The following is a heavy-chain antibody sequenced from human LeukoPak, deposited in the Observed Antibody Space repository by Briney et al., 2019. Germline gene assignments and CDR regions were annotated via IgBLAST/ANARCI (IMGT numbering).Heavy chain of an antibody. Sequence: SETLSLACTVSSGSISSYDWSWIRQPAGKGLEWIGRIYTSGSPNYNPSLKSRVTMSVDTSKNQFSLKLSSVTAADTAVYYCARLTSSWYQDWYFDLWGRGTLVTVSS. V-gene: IGHV4-4*07. CDR2: IYTSGSP. D-gene: IGHD6-13*01. J-gene: IGHJ2*01. CDR3: ARLTSSWYQDWYFDL. CDR1: SGSISSYD.